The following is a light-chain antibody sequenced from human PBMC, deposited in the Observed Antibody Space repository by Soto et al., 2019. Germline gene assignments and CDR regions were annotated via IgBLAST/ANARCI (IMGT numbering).Light chain of an antibody. CDR1: QSVFYSSNNKNY. CDR2: WAS. J-gene: IGKJ2*01. V-gene: IGKV4-1*01. CDR3: QQYYSSPHT. Sequence: DIVMTQSPDSLAVSLGERATINCRSSQSVFYSSNNKNYLAWYQQKPGQPPKLLIYWASTRESGVPDRFSGSGSGTDFTLTISSLQAADVAVYCCQQYYSSPHTFGQGTKLEIK.